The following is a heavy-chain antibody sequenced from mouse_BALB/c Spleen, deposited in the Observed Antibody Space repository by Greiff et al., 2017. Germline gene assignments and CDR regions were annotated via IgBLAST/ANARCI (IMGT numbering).Heavy chain of an antibody. CDR2: IWGDGST. CDR3: ARGSKGYHTYYAMDD. Sequence: QVQLKESGPGLVAPSQSLSITCTVSGFSLTGYGVNWVRQPPGKGLEWLGMIWGDGSTDYNSALKSRLSISKDNSKSQVFLKMNSLQTDDTARYYCARGSKGYHTYYAMDDWGQGTSVTVSS. CDR1: GFSLTGYG. V-gene: IGHV2-6-7*01. J-gene: IGHJ4*01. D-gene: IGHD2-2*01.